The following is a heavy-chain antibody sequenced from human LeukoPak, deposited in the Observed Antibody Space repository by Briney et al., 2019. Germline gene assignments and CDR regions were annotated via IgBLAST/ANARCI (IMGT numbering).Heavy chain of an antibody. CDR1: GFTFSILA. V-gene: IGHV3-23*01. D-gene: IGHD1-1*01. CDR2: IRSNGDTT. J-gene: IGHJ4*02. CDR3: AKGQELDDGVFDS. Sequence: GGSLRLSCTASGFTFSILAMTWVRQAPGKGLEWVSTIRSNGDTTYNADSVKGRFTISRDNSKNTLYLELNSLRVEDTATFYCAKGQELDDGVFDSWGQGTMVTASS.